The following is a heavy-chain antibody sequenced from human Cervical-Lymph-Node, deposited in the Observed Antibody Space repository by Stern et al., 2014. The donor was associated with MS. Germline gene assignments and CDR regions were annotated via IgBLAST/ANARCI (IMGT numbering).Heavy chain of an antibody. J-gene: IGHJ6*02. CDR1: GYPFPSYG. V-gene: IGHV1-18*04. D-gene: IGHD2-15*01. CDR2: SNPYNGNT. Sequence: VQLVQSGAEVKKPVASVKVSCKVSGYPFPSYGISWVRQAPGQGLEWMGWSNPYNGNTNYAQKFQGRVTMATDTSTSTAYMELRSLRSDDTAVYYCARDEEVAEIYFYYGMDVWGQGTTVIVSS. CDR3: ARDEEVAEIYFYYGMDV.